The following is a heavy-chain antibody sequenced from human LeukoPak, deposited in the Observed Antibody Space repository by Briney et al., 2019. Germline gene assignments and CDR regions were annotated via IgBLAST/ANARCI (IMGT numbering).Heavy chain of an antibody. CDR3: ARASDPWLQLT. Sequence: GWSLRLSCAASGFTVSNWWMIWVRQAPGKGLEWVGNIKQDGSEKRDADSVRGRLSVARDNAQASLYLQMNRRRAENTAVYSCARASDPWLQLTWGQGTLVTVSS. D-gene: IGHD5-24*01. CDR1: GFTVSNWW. CDR2: IKQDGSEK. V-gene: IGHV3-7*05. J-gene: IGHJ5*02.